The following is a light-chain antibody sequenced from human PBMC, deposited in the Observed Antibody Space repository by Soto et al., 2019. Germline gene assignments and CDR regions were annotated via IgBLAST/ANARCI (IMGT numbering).Light chain of an antibody. Sequence: DIQLTQSPSFLSASVGGRVTITCRASQAISSHLAWYQQKPGKAPNLLIYGASTLQSGVPSRFSGSGSGTEFTLTISSLQPDDFATYYCQQYNSYPITFGQGTKVDIK. CDR2: GAS. CDR1: QAISSH. CDR3: QQYNSYPIT. J-gene: IGKJ1*01. V-gene: IGKV1-9*01.